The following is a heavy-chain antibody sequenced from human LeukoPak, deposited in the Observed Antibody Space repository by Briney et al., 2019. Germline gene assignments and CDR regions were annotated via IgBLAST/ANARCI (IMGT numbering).Heavy chain of an antibody. CDR2: IYYSGST. V-gene: IGHV4-31*03. J-gene: IGHJ4*02. CDR1: GGTISSGGYY. Sequence: SETLSLTCTVSGGTISSGGYYWSWIRQHPGKGLEWIGYIYYSGSTYYNPSLKSRVTISVDTSKHQFSLKLSSVTAADTAVYYCAQSYNWNYYYWGQGTLVTVSS. D-gene: IGHD1-1*01. CDR3: AQSYNWNYYY.